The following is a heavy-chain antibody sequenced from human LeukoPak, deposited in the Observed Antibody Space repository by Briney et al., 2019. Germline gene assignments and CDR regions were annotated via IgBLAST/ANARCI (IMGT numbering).Heavy chain of an antibody. Sequence: GGSLRLSCAASGFTFSSYAMSWVRQAPGKGLEWVSAISGSGGSTYYADSVKGRFTISRDNSKNTLFLQMNSLRAEDTAIYYCARDTYYETSGYYYSDHWGQGTLVTVSS. J-gene: IGHJ4*02. CDR1: GFTFSSYA. V-gene: IGHV3-23*01. CDR3: ARDTYYETSGYYYSDH. CDR2: ISGSGGST. D-gene: IGHD3-22*01.